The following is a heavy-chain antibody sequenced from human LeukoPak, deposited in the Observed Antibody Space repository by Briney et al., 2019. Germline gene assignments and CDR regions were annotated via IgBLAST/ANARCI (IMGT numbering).Heavy chain of an antibody. CDR2: ISGSGGST. V-gene: IGHV3-23*01. Sequence: GGSLRLSCAASGFTFSSYAMSWVRQAPGKGLEWVSAISGSGGSTYYADSVKGRFTISRDNSKNTLYLQMNSLRAEDTAVYYCAKSGGHIVVVPAGPHDNWGQGTLVTVSS. J-gene: IGHJ4*02. D-gene: IGHD2-2*01. CDR1: GFTFSSYA. CDR3: AKSGGHIVVVPAGPHDN.